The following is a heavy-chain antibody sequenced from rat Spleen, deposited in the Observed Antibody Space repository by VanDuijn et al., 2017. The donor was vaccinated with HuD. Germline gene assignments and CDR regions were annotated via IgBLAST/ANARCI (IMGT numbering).Heavy chain of an antibody. Sequence: QVQLKESGPGLVQPSQTLSLTCTVSGFSLMDYSVHWVRQPPGKGLVWMGRMKYDGDTDYNSALKSRLSTSRDTSKSQVFLKMNSLQTEETAIYYCTRDGYYRVYWYFDFWGPGTTVTVSS. CDR3: TRDGYYRVYWYFDF. J-gene: IGHJ1*01. V-gene: IGHV2S30*01. CDR2: MKYDGDT. CDR1: GFSLMDYS. D-gene: IGHD1-1*01.